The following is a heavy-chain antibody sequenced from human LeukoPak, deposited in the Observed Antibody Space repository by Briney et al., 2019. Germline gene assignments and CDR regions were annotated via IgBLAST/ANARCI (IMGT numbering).Heavy chain of an antibody. D-gene: IGHD6-13*01. CDR1: GFTFSTYT. CDR2: IGNNGGGI. V-gene: IGHV3-21*01. CDR3: ARGYSSSWYGDAFDI. Sequence: GGSLRLSCAASGFTFSTYTMYWVRHPPGKRLEWVSIIGNNGGGIHYADSVKGRFTISRDNAKNSLYLQMNSLRAEDTAVYYCARGYSSSWYGDAFDIWGQGTMVTVSS. J-gene: IGHJ3*02.